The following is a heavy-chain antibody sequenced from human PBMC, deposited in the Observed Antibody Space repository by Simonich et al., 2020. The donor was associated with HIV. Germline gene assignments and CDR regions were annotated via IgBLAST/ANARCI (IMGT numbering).Heavy chain of an antibody. CDR1: GGSFSGYY. CDR3: ARGFYQRLYYFDY. D-gene: IGHD2-2*01. CDR2: INHSGST. J-gene: IGHJ4*02. V-gene: IGHV4-34*01. Sequence: QVQLQQWGAGLLKPSETLSLTCAVYGGSFSGYYWSWIRQPPGKGLKGIGEINHSGSTNYNPSLKSRVTISVDTSKNQFSLKLSSVTAADTAVYYCARGFYQRLYYFDYWGQGTLVTVSS.